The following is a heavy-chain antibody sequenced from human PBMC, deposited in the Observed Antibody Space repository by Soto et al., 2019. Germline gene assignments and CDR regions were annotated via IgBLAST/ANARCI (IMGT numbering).Heavy chain of an antibody. J-gene: IGHJ4*02. CDR3: ARGRYGDY. V-gene: IGHV1-18*01. CDR1: GYDFTTYG. Sequence: QVHLVQSGAEVKKSGASVKVSCKGSGYDFTTYGITWVRQAPGQGLEWMAWISAHNGNTDYAQKLQGRVTVTRDKSTSKAYMELRSMRSDDTAVYYCARGRYGDYWGQGALVTVSS. CDR2: ISAHNGNT. D-gene: IGHD1-1*01.